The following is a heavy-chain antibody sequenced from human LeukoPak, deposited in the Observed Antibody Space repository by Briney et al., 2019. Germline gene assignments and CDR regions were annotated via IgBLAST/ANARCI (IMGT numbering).Heavy chain of an antibody. CDR1: GGSISSGSYY. Sequence: SETLSLTWTVSGGSISSGSYYWTWIRQPAGKGLEWIGHIYTSGATSYNPSLQSRVTISVDTSKHEFSLKLTSLTAADTAVYYCARTGGGVGWFGTIDSWGQGTLVTVSS. V-gene: IGHV4-61*09. D-gene: IGHD1-14*01. CDR3: ARTGGGVGWFGTIDS. J-gene: IGHJ4*02. CDR2: IYTSGAT.